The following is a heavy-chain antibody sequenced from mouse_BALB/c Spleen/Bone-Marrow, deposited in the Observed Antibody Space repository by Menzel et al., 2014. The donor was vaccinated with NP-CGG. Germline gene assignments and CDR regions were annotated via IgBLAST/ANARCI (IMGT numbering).Heavy chain of an antibody. J-gene: IGHJ3*01. Sequence: VQLVESGAELVRPGVSVKISCKSSGYTFTDYAMHWVKQSHAKSLEWIGVISTYYGDASYNQKFKGKATMTVDKSSSTAYMELARLTSEDSAIYYCASRGGSSWFAYWGQGTLVTVSA. V-gene: IGHV1S137*01. CDR1: GYTFTDYA. CDR2: ISTYYGDA. CDR3: ASRGGSSWFAY.